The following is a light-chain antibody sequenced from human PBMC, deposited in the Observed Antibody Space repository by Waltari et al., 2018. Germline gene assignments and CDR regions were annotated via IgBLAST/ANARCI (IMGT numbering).Light chain of an antibody. CDR2: AAS. CDR3: QQSYTSPRT. CDR1: QSISFY. V-gene: IGKV1-39*01. Sequence: DIQMTQSPSSLSASVGDRVTITCRASQSISFYLNWYQQKPGKAPTLLIYAASSLQSGVPSRFSVSGSGTDFTLTISSLQPEDFATYYCQQSYTSPRTFGQGTKVEIK. J-gene: IGKJ1*01.